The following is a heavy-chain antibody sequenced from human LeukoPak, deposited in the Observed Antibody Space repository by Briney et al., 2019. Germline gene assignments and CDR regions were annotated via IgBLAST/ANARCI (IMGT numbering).Heavy chain of an antibody. CDR3: EFTQSSGWYSRPGWANY. V-gene: IGHV1-69*06. CDR1: GGTFSSYA. Sequence: SVKVSCKASGGTFSSYAISWVRQAPGQGLEWMGGIIPIFGTANYAQKFQGRVTITADKSTSTAYMELSSLRSEDTAVYYCEFTQSSGWYSRPGWANYWGQGTLVTVSS. J-gene: IGHJ4*02. CDR2: IIPIFGTA. D-gene: IGHD6-19*01.